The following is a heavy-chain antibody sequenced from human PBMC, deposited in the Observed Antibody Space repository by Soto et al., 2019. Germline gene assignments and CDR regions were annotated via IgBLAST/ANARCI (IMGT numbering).Heavy chain of an antibody. CDR1: GYIFTSYG. V-gene: IGHV1-18*01. Sequence: QVQLIQSGPEVKKPGASVKVSCKASGYIFTSYGISWVRQAPGQGLEWMGWISTAHADIGYAQKFQGRVTMTTETSTSTAFMELRSLRSDDTAGYYCARDLAYIREYWGQGTQVTVSS. D-gene: IGHD3-10*01. J-gene: IGHJ4*02. CDR3: ARDLAYIREY. CDR2: ISTAHADI.